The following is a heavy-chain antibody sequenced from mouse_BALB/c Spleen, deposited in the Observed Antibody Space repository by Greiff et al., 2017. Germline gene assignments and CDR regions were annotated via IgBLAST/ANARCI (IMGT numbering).Heavy chain of an antibody. CDR1: GYSFTGYF. J-gene: IGHJ2*01. CDR2: INPYNGDT. V-gene: IGHV1-20*02. Sequence: EVKLQESGPELVKPGASVKISCKASGYSFTGYFMNWVMQSHGKSLEWIGRINPYNGDTFYNQKFKGKATLTVDKSSSTAHMELRSLASEDSAVYYCAREKDGNPNYFDYWGQGTTLTVSS. CDR3: AREKDGNPNYFDY. D-gene: IGHD2-1*01.